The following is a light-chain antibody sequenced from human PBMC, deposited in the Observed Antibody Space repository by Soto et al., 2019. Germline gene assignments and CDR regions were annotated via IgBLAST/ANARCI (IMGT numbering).Light chain of an antibody. CDR3: SSYASSSTRV. V-gene: IGLV2-14*01. CDR2: DVS. J-gene: IGLJ1*01. Sequence: QSVLTQPASVSGSPGQSITISLTGTSSDVGGYNYVSWYQQHPGKAPKLMIYDVSNRPSGVSNRFSGSKSGNTASLTISGLQAEDEADYYGSSYASSSTRVFGTGTKLPVL. CDR1: SSDVGGYNY.